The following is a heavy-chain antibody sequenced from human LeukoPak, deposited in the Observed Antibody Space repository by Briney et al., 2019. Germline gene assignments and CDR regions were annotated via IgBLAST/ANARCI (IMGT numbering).Heavy chain of an antibody. D-gene: IGHD2-2*02. J-gene: IGHJ3*02. V-gene: IGHV1-69*05. CDR1: GGTFSSYA. CDR3: ARTGPHCSSTSCYTGNGAFDI. Sequence: SVKVSCKASGGTFSSYAISWVRQAPGQGLEWMGGIIPIFGPANYAQKFQGRVTIPTDESTSTAYMELSSLRSEDTAVYYCARTGPHCSSTSCYTGNGAFDIWGQGTMVTVSS. CDR2: IIPIFGPA.